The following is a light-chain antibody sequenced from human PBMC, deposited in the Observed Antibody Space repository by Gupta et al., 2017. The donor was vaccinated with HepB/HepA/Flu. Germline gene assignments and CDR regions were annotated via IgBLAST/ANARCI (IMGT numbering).Light chain of an antibody. J-gene: IGLJ2*01. Sequence: QSALTQPASVSGSPGQSITISCTGTSSDVGRYNYVSWYQQHPGKAPILIIYDVSNRPSGVSNRFSGSKSGNTASLTISGLQAEDEADYYCSSYTSSSTPVVFGGGTKLTVL. CDR3: SSYTSSSTPVV. V-gene: IGLV2-14*03. CDR2: DVS. CDR1: SSDVGRYNY.